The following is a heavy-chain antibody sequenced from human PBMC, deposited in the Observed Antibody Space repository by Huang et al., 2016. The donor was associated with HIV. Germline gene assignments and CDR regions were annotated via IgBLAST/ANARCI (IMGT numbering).Heavy chain of an antibody. CDR2: IRQDEREK. V-gene: IGHV3-7*03. CDR3: ATKTGAMDI. J-gene: IGHJ6*02. D-gene: IGHD1-7*01. Sequence: VESGGRLVQPGGSIRLSCVGSTFTFGAYWMSWVRQSPGKGLGWVANIRQDEREKYYVDSVKGRFNISRNNAKKVLFLEMNNVTVEDTATYYCATKTGAMDIWGQGTTVTVS. CDR1: TFTFGAYW.